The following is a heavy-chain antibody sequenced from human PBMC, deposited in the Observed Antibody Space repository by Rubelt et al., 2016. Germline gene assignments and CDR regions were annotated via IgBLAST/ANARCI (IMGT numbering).Heavy chain of an antibody. CDR3: AKDRGCIGGNCYPTVYYYGLDV. V-gene: IGHV3-9*01. J-gene: IGHJ6*02. D-gene: IGHD2-15*01. Sequence: EVQLVESGGGLVQPGRSLRLSCAASRFTFDDYAMHWVRQAPGKGLEWVSGINWNSGAIDYADSVKGRFTISRDNVKNSLYLQMNRLGPGETALDYWAKDRGCIGGNCYPTVYYYGLDVWGQGTAVTVSS. CDR2: INWNSGAI. CDR1: RFTFDDYA.